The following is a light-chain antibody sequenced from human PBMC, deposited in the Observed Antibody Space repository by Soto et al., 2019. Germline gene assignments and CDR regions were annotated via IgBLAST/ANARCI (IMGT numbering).Light chain of an antibody. CDR3: QSYDNRLSDYV. Sequence: QSVLTQPPSVSGAPRQRVTISCTGSTSNIGAGYDVNWYQQLPGTAPKVLLYENNNRPSGVPDRFSGSKSDISASLAIAGLQAEDEADYYCQSYDNRLSDYVFGSGTKLTVL. J-gene: IGLJ1*01. V-gene: IGLV1-40*01. CDR2: ENN. CDR1: TSNIGAGYD.